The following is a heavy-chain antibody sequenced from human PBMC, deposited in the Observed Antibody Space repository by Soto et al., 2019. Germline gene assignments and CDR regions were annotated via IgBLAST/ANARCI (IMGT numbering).Heavy chain of an antibody. Sequence: EASVKVSCKASGGTFSSYAISWVRQAPGQGLEWMGGIIPIFGTANYAQKFQGRVTITADESTSTAYMELSSLRSEDTAVYYFASPRRYYDILTGYYPSAFDIWGQGTMVTVSS. CDR1: GGTFSSYA. CDR3: ASPRRYYDILTGYYPSAFDI. D-gene: IGHD3-9*01. CDR2: IIPIFGTA. J-gene: IGHJ3*02. V-gene: IGHV1-69*13.